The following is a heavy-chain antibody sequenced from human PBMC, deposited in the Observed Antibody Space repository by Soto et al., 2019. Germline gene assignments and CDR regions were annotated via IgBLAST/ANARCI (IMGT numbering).Heavy chain of an antibody. J-gene: IGHJ4*02. CDR2: ISSSGSTI. CDR1: GFTFSSYE. Sequence: PGGSLRLSGAASGFTFSSYEMNWVRQAPGKGLEWVSYISSSGSTIYYADSVKGRFTISRDNAKNSLYLQMNSLRAEDTAVYYCARDPYDSILGLDYWGQGTLVTVSS. CDR3: ARDPYDSILGLDY. D-gene: IGHD3-22*01. V-gene: IGHV3-48*03.